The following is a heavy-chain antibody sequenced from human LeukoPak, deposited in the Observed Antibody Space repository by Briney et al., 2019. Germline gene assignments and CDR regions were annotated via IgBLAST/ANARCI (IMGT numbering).Heavy chain of an antibody. V-gene: IGHV4-4*07. CDR3: ARRIAVAGTGVDY. J-gene: IGHJ4*02. CDR1: GGSISGGHY. D-gene: IGHD6-19*01. CDR2: IHTTGGT. Sequence: SETLSLTCTVFGGSISGGHYWTWIRQPAGKGLEWIGRIHTTGGTDYSPSLKSRVTISVDTSKNQFSLKLSSVTAADTAVYYCARRIAVAGTGVDYWGQGTLVTVSS.